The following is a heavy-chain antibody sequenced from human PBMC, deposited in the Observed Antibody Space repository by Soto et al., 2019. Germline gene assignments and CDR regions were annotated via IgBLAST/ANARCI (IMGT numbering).Heavy chain of an antibody. CDR3: ARDSPGDDDGYYFDY. CDR2: ISGYNENT. V-gene: IGHV1-18*01. J-gene: IGHJ4*02. D-gene: IGHD4-17*01. CDR1: GYSFTRHG. Sequence: QIHLVQSGAEVKKPGASVKVSCKASGYSFTRHGITWVRQAPGQGLEWMGWISGYNENTEYAQKFQDSVTMTLDTSTNTAYMELGTLRSDDTAVYHCARDSPGDDDGYYFDYGGQGTLVTVSS.